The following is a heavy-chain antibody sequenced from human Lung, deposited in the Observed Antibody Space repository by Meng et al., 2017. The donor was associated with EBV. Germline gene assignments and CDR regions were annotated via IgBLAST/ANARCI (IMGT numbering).Heavy chain of an antibody. CDR3: ARDNADTVTTPFFDY. CDR1: GGTLSNFA. V-gene: IGHV1-69*01. Sequence: QVNLVQSGAEVKKPGSSVRGSCKASGGTLSNFAINWVRQAPGQGLEWIGGAIPVYGATNFAHNFQGRVTLSADESTNTAYMDLRSLTSADTAIYFCARDNADTVTTPFFDYWGQGTLVTVSS. J-gene: IGHJ4*02. D-gene: IGHD4-17*01. CDR2: AIPVYGAT.